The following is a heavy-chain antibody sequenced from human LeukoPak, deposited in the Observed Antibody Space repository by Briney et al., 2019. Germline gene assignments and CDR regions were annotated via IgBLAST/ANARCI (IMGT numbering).Heavy chain of an antibody. D-gene: IGHD5-24*01. V-gene: IGHV1-46*01. J-gene: IGHJ4*02. CDR2: INPSGGNT. CDR1: GYIFTSYY. Sequence: ASVKVSCKASGYIFTSYYMHWVRQAPGQGLEWMGIINPSGGNTNYAQKFQGRVTKTRDTSTSTVYMELSSLRSEDTAVYYCARGAKRWLQFKTSAGFDYWGQGTLLTVSS. CDR3: ARGAKRWLQFKTSAGFDY.